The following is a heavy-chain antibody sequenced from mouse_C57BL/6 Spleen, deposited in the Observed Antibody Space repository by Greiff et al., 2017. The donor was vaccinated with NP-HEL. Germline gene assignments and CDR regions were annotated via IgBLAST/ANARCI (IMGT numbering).Heavy chain of an antibody. V-gene: IGHV1-53*01. Sequence: QVQLRQPGTELVKPGASVKLSCKASGYTFTSYWMHWVKQRPGQGLEWIGNINPSNGGTNYNEKFKSKATLTVDKSSSTAYMQLSSLTSEDSAVYYCASYGNYGRYFDYWGQGTTLTVSS. D-gene: IGHD2-1*01. CDR2: INPSNGGT. CDR1: GYTFTSYW. J-gene: IGHJ2*01. CDR3: ASYGNYGRYFDY.